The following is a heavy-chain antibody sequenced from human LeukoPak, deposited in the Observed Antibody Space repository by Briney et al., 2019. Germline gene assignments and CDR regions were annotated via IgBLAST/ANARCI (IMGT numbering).Heavy chain of an antibody. CDR1: GYTFTGYY. V-gene: IGHV1-2*02. D-gene: IGHD3-3*01. Sequence: ASVKVSCKASGYTFTGYYMHWVRQAPGQGLEWMGWINPNSGGTNYAQKFQGRVTMTRDTSISTAYMELSRLRSDDTAVYYCARDGSHDYDFWSGYQHPSYYMDVWGKGTTVTVSS. CDR2: INPNSGGT. J-gene: IGHJ6*03. CDR3: ARDGSHDYDFWSGYQHPSYYMDV.